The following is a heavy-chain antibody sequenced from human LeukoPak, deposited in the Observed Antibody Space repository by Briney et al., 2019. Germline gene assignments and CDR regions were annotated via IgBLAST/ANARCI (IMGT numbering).Heavy chain of an antibody. J-gene: IGHJ4*02. CDR1: GGSISNYY. D-gene: IGHD3-3*01. V-gene: IGHV4-4*07. CDR2: IYTSGST. Sequence: SETLSLTRTVSGGSISNYYWSWIRQPAGKGLEWIGRIYTSGSTNYNPSLTSRVTMSVDTSKNQFSLKLSSVTAADTAVYYCARAPFGVVKLFDYWGQGTLVTVSS. CDR3: ARAPFGVVKLFDY.